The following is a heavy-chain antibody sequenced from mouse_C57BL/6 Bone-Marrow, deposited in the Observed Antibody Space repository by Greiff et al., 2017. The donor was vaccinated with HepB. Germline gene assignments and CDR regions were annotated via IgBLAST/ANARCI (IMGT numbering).Heavy chain of an antibody. CDR2: ISDSGST. V-gene: IGHV3-1*01. CDR1: GYSITSGYD. CDR3: ARDYDYGAMDY. J-gene: IGHJ4*01. Sequence: EVKLVESGPGMVKPSQSLSLTCTVTGYSITSGYDWHWIRHFPGNKLEWMGYISDSGSTNYNPSLKSRISITHDTSKNHFFLKLNSVTTEDTATYYCARDYDYGAMDYWGQGTAVTVSA. D-gene: IGHD2-4*01.